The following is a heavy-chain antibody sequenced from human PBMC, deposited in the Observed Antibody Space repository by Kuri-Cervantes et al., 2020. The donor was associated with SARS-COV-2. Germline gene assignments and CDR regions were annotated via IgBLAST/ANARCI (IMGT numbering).Heavy chain of an antibody. CDR3: ARDWGQSRYDFWSGYALGY. D-gene: IGHD3-3*01. CDR1: GFTFSSYW. V-gene: IGHV3-7*03. Sequence: GESLKISCAASGFTFSSYWMSWVRQAPGKGLEWVANIKQDGSEKYYVDSVKGRFTISRDNAKNSLYLQMNSLRSEDTAVYYCARDWGQSRYDFWSGYALGYWGQGTLVTVSS. J-gene: IGHJ4*02. CDR2: IKQDGSEK.